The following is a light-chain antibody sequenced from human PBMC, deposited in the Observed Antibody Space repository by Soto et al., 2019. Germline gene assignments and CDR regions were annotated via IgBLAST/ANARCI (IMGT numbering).Light chain of an antibody. CDR2: GAS. CDR1: QSVSSSY. Sequence: EIVLTQSPGTLSLSPGERATLSCRASQSVSSSYLAWYQQKPGQAPRLLIYGASNRATGIPDRFSGSGSGTDFTLTISRLGPEDFAVYYCQQYGSSGTFGQGTRLEIK. V-gene: IGKV3-20*01. CDR3: QQYGSSGT. J-gene: IGKJ5*01.